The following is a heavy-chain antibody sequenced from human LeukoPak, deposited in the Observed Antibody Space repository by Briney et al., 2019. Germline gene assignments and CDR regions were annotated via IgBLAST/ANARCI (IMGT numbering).Heavy chain of an antibody. CDR3: ARDFWGITIFGVVRYNWFDP. J-gene: IGHJ5*02. CDR1: GYTFTSYD. D-gene: IGHD3-3*01. Sequence: GPTVKVSCKASGYTFTSYDINWVRQATGQGLEWMGWMNPNSGNTGYAQKFQGRVTMTRNTSISTAYMELSSLRSEDTAVYYCARDFWGITIFGVVRYNWFDPWGQGTLVTVSP. CDR2: MNPNSGNT. V-gene: IGHV1-8*01.